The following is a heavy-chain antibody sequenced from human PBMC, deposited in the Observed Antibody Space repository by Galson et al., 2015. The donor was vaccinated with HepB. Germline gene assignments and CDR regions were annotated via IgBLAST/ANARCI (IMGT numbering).Heavy chain of an antibody. Sequence: SVKVSCKASGGTFSGYAISWVRQAPGQGLEWMGGIIPIFGTANYAQKFQGRVTITADESTSTAYMELSSLRSEDTAVYYCARKRTEDCSGGSCYYGPDAFDIWGQGTMVTVSS. CDR2: IIPIFGTA. CDR3: ARKRTEDCSGGSCYYGPDAFDI. J-gene: IGHJ3*02. V-gene: IGHV1-69*13. CDR1: GGTFSGYA. D-gene: IGHD2-15*01.